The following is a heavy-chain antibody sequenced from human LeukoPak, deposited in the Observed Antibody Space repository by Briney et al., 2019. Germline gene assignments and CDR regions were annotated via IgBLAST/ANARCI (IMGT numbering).Heavy chain of an antibody. J-gene: IGHJ6*03. CDR3: ARARGEMATIIYYYYYMDV. Sequence: SETLSLTCTVSGYSISSGYYWSWIRQPPGKGLEWIGYIYYSGSTNYNPSLKSRVTISVDTSKNQFSLKLSSVTAADTAVYYCARARGEMATIIYYYYYMDVWGKGTTVTISS. CDR1: GYSISSGYY. V-gene: IGHV4-61*01. D-gene: IGHD5-24*01. CDR2: IYYSGST.